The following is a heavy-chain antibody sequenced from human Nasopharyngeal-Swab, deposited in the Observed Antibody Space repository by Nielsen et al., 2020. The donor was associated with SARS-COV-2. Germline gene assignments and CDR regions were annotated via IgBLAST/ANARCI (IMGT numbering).Heavy chain of an antibody. CDR1: GFTFSPYT. CDR2: ITSGNSV. J-gene: IGHJ4*02. V-gene: IGHV3-48*04. CDR3: ARERGGGYGDY. D-gene: IGHD5-12*01. Sequence: GSLRLSCAPSGFTFSPYTMTWVRQAPGKGLQWISYITSGNSVQYADSVRGRFTISRDNAKNSLYLQMNSLTAEDTAVYYCARERGGGYGDYWGQGTLVTISS.